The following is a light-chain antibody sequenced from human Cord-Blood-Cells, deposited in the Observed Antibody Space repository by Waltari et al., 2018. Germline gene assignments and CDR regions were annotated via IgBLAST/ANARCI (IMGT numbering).Light chain of an antibody. CDR3: SSYAGSNNLV. CDR1: RSDVGGYNV. CDR2: EVS. Sequence: QSALTQPPSASGSPGQSVTLSCPGPRSDVGGYNVVSWYQQPPGKTPKLMIYEVSKRPSGVPDRFSGSKSGNTASLTVSGLQAEDEADYYCSSYAGSNNLVFGGGTKLTVL. J-gene: IGLJ2*01. V-gene: IGLV2-8*01.